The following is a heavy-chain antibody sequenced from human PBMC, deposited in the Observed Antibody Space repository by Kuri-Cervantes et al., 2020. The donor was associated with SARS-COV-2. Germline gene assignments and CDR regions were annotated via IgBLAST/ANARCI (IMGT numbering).Heavy chain of an antibody. J-gene: IGHJ4*02. D-gene: IGHD4-17*01. CDR2: IRSKANSYAT. CDR3: TSSYGDYAFDY. V-gene: IGHV3-73*01. Sequence: GGSLRLSCAASGFTFSGSAVHWVRQASGKGLEWVGRIRSKANSYATAYAASVKGRFTISRDDSKNTAYLQMNSLKTEDTAVYYCTSSYGDYAFDYWGQGTLVTVSS. CDR1: GFTFSGSA.